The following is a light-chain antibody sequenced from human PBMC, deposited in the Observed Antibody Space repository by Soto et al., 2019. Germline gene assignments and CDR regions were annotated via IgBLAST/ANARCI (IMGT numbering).Light chain of an antibody. V-gene: IGKV1-5*01. CDR1: QTTNTW. CDR2: DAS. CDR3: QQYNNYPWT. J-gene: IGKJ1*01. Sequence: GDRVTITCRASQTTNTWLAWYQQKPGTAPKLLIYDASSLEGGVPSRFSASGSGTEFTLTISSLQPDDLATYYCQQYNNYPWTFGQGTKVEIK.